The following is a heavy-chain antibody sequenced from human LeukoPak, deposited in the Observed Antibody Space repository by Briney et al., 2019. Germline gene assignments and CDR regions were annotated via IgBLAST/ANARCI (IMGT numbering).Heavy chain of an antibody. J-gene: IGHJ5*02. CDR3: ARHTMATTINWFEP. D-gene: IGHD5-24*01. V-gene: IGHV5-51*01. Sequence: GESLKISCKGSGYNFTIYWIGWVRQMPGKGLEWMGIIYPGDSDTRYSPSFQGQVTISADKSISTAYLQWSSLKASDSAMYYCARHTMATTINWFEPWGQGTLVIVSS. CDR2: IYPGDSDT. CDR1: GYNFTIYW.